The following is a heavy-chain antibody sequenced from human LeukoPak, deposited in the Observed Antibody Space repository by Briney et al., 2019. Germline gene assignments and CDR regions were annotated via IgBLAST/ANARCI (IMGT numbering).Heavy chain of an antibody. D-gene: IGHD1-14*01. CDR2: IYHSGST. CDR1: GGSFSGYY. Sequence: PSETLSLTCAVYGGSFSGYYWSWIRQPPGKGLEWIGEIYHSGSTNYNPSLKSRVTISVDKSKNQFSLKLSSVTAADTAVYYCARDNGLGIWGQGTMVTVSS. V-gene: IGHV4-34*01. J-gene: IGHJ3*02. CDR3: ARDNGLGI.